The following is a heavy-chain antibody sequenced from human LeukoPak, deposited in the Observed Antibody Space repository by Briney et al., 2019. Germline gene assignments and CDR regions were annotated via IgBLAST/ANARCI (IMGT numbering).Heavy chain of an antibody. D-gene: IGHD5-24*01. CDR3: ARARYNYQCDY. CDR1: GGSISSSNNY. V-gene: IGHV4-39*07. Sequence: SETLSLTCTVSGGSISSSNNYGGWIRQPPGRGLEWIGSISYGGRTYYNPSLKSRVTISVDTSKNQFSLRLSSVTAADTAVYYCARARYNYQCDYWGQGTLVTVSS. J-gene: IGHJ4*02. CDR2: ISYGGRT.